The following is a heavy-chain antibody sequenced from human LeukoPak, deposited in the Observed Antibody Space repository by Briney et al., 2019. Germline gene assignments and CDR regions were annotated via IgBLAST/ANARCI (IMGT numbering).Heavy chain of an antibody. Sequence: SETLSLTCTASGGSISSYYWSWIRQPPGKGLEWIGYIYYSGSTNYNPSLKSRVTISVDTSKNQFSLKLSSVTAADTAVYYCARMIPRDYMDVWGKGTTVTVSS. CDR1: GGSISSYY. J-gene: IGHJ6*03. CDR3: ARMIPRDYMDV. D-gene: IGHD3-22*01. V-gene: IGHV4-59*01. CDR2: IYYSGST.